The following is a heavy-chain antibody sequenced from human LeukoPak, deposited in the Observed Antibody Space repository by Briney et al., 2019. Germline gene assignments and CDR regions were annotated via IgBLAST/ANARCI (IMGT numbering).Heavy chain of an antibody. CDR1: GGSFSGYY. D-gene: IGHD3-10*01. V-gene: IGHV4-34*01. Sequence: SETLSLTCAVYGGSFSGYYWSWIRQPPGKGLEWIGEINHSGSTNYNPSLKSRVTISVDTSKNQFSLKLSSVTAADTAVYYCARRVLWFGAVDYWGQGTLVTVSS. CDR2: INHSGST. J-gene: IGHJ4*02. CDR3: ARRVLWFGAVDY.